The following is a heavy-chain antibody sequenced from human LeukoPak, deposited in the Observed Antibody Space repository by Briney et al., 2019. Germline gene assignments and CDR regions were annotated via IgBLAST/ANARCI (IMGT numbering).Heavy chain of an antibody. V-gene: IGHV4-59*12. D-gene: IGHD3-9*01. CDR3: ARPSREARYDILTGYSRDAFDI. J-gene: IGHJ3*02. Sequence: SETLSLTCTVSGGSISSYYWSWIRQPPGKGLEWIGYIYYSGSTNYNPSLKSRVTISVDTSKSHFSLKLSSVTAADTAVYYCARPSREARYDILTGYSRDAFDIWGQGTMVTVSS. CDR2: IYYSGST. CDR1: GGSISSYY.